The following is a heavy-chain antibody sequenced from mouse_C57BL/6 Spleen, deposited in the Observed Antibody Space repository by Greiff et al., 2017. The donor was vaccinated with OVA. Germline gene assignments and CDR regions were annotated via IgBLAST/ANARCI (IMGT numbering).Heavy chain of an antibody. CDR2: IYPRDGST. V-gene: IGHV1-85*01. CDR3: ARSGATVVDAWFAY. Sequence: VQLQQSGPELVKPGASVKLSCKASGYTFTSYDINWVKQRPGQGLEWIGWIYPRDGSTKYNEKFKGKATLTVDTSSSTAYMELHSLTSEDSAVYFCARSGATVVDAWFAYWGQGTLVTVSA. CDR1: GYTFTSYD. D-gene: IGHD1-1*01. J-gene: IGHJ3*01.